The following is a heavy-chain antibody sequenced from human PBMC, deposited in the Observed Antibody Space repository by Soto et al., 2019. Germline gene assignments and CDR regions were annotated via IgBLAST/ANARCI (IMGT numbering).Heavy chain of an antibody. D-gene: IGHD3-10*01. J-gene: IGHJ3*02. Sequence: GGSLRLSCAASGFTFSSYAMSWVRQAPGKGLEWVSAISGSGGSTYYADSVKGRFTISRDNSKNTLYLQMNSLRAEDTAVYYCARELIGSGSYKYRGDAFDIWGQGTMVTVSS. CDR1: GFTFSSYA. CDR2: ISGSGGST. CDR3: ARELIGSGSYKYRGDAFDI. V-gene: IGHV3-23*01.